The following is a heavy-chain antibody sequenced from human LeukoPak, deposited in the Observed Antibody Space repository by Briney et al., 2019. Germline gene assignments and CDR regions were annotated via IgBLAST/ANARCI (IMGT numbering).Heavy chain of an antibody. CDR1: GGSFSGYY. V-gene: IGHV4-34*01. Sequence: PSETLSLTCAVYGGSFSGYYWSWIRQPPGKGLEWIGEINHSGSTNYNPSLKSRVTISVDTSKNQFSLKLSSVTAADTAVYYCARIKLGYCSSTSCYPDAFDIWGQGTMVTVSS. J-gene: IGHJ3*02. CDR3: ARIKLGYCSSTSCYPDAFDI. D-gene: IGHD2-2*01. CDR2: INHSGST.